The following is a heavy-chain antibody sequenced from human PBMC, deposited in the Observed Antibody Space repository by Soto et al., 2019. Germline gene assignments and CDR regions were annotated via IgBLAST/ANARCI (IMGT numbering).Heavy chain of an antibody. CDR1: GFTFSSYG. V-gene: IGHV3-30*18. Sequence: QVQLVESGGGVVQPGRSLRLSCAASGFTFSSYGMHWVRQAPGKGLEWVAVISYDGSNKYYADSVKGRFTISRDNSKNTLYLHMNSLRAEDTAVYYWAKEMWVGGSWSLFPFGDYWGQGTLVTVSS. J-gene: IGHJ4*02. CDR3: AKEMWVGGSWSLFPFGDY. D-gene: IGHD6-13*01. CDR2: ISYDGSNK.